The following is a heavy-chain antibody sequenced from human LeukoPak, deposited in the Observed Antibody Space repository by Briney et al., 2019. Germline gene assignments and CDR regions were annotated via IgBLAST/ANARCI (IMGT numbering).Heavy chain of an antibody. D-gene: IGHD3-10*01. CDR2: IYHSGST. V-gene: IGHV4-4*02. CDR1: GGSISSSNW. J-gene: IGHJ4*02. Sequence: SETLSLTCAVSGGSISSSNWWSWVRQPPGKGLEWIGEIYHSGSTNYNPSLKSRVTMSVDTSKNQFSLKLSSVTAADTAVYYCASTMDRGVTPFDYWGQGTLVTVSS. CDR3: ASTMDRGVTPFDY.